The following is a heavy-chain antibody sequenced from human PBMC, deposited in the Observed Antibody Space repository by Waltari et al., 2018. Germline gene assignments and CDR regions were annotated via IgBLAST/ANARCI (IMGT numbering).Heavy chain of an antibody. J-gene: IGHJ4*02. Sequence: QVLLVQSGAEFKEPGASVKVSCRTSGYRFGSFVTGWVRQVPGQGLEWMGGITGYNDRTVYAEKFQGRVTMTRDTSTTTAHMELRALTSGDTAVYFCARGRTVRTYDYFDSWGQGTLVTVSS. CDR3: ARGRTVRTYDYFDS. CDR1: GYRFGSFV. D-gene: IGHD4-4*01. V-gene: IGHV1-18*01. CDR2: ITGYNDRT.